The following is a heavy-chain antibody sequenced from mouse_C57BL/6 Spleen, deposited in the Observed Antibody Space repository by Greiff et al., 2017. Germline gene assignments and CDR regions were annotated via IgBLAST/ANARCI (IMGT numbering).Heavy chain of an antibody. CDR3: AKLVYYGPMAY. CDR1: GFSLTSYG. D-gene: IGHD1-1*01. V-gene: IGHV2-3*01. J-gene: IGHJ3*01. CDR2: IWGDRST. Sequence: QVPLKESGPGLVAPSQSLSITCTVSGFSLTSYGVSWVRHPPGKGLVWLGVIWGDRSTNYHSALISRLSISKDKSKNHVFLKLNRLQTDDTATYYCAKLVYYGPMAYWGQGTLVTVSA.